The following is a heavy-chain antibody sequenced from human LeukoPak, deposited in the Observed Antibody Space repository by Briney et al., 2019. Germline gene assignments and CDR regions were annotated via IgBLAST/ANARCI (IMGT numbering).Heavy chain of an antibody. CDR1: GGTFSSYA. J-gene: IGHJ5*02. V-gene: IGHV1-69*13. D-gene: IGHD3-3*01. CDR3: ARGSPRFLEWLPYLDNWFDP. Sequence: ASVKVSCKASGGTFSSYAISWVRQAPGQGPEWMGGIIPIFGTANYAQKFQGRVTITADESTSTAYMELSSLRSEDTAVYYCARGSPRFLEWLPYLDNWFDPWGQGTLVTVSS. CDR2: IIPIFGTA.